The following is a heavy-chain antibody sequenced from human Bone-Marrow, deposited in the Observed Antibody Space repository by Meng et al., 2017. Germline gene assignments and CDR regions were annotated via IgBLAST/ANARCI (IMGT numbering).Heavy chain of an antibody. CDR3: IAWYLGF. J-gene: IGHJ4*02. Sequence: EVRLWVVGGGLVKPGWSLRLSGAASGFTFSNAWMSWVRQAPGKGLEWVGRIKSKTDGGTTDYAAPVKGRFTISSDESKNTFYLQMNSLKSEDTAVYYCIAWYLGFWGQGTLVTVSS. V-gene: IGHV3-15*05. CDR1: GFTFSNAW. CDR2: IKSKTDGGTT.